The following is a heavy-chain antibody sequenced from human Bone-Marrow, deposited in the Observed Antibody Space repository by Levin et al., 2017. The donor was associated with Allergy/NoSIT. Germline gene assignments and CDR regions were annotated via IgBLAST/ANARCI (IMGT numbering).Heavy chain of an antibody. CDR1: GFSLSTSGVG. CDR3: AHSYSDNSLY. J-gene: IGHJ4*02. D-gene: IGHD3-22*01. V-gene: IGHV2-5*02. Sequence: SGPTLVKPTQTLTLTCTFSGFSLSTSGVGVVWIRQPPGKALEWLALIYWDNDKRYSPSLKSSLTITKDTSRNQVVLTVTNMDPVDTATYYCAHSYSDNSLYWGQGALVTVSS. CDR2: IYWDNDK.